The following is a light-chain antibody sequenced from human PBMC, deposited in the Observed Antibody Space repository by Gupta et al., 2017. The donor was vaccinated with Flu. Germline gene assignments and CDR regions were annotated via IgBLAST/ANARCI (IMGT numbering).Light chain of an antibody. V-gene: IGLV1-51*02. CDR1: SSNIGNNY. CDR3: GTWDNSLSAMV. CDR2: ENN. Sequence: VTISCSGSSSNIGNNYVSWYQQLPRTAPKLLMYENNKRPSGIPDRFSGSKSGTSATLGITGLQTGDEADYYCGTWDNSLSAMVFGGGTKLTV. J-gene: IGLJ3*02.